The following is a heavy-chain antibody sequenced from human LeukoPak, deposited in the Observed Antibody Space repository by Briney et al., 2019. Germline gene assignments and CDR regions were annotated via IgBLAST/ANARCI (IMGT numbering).Heavy chain of an antibody. CDR2: TYYRSKWYN. Sequence: SQTLSLTCAISVDSVSSNSAAWNWIRQSPSRGIEWLGRTYYRSKWYNDYAVSVKSRITINPDTSKNQFSLQLNSVTPEDTAVYYCARDRGSYYHTPGAFDIWGQGTMVTVSS. V-gene: IGHV6-1*01. D-gene: IGHD3-9*01. CDR3: ARDRGSYYHTPGAFDI. CDR1: VDSVSSNSAA. J-gene: IGHJ3*02.